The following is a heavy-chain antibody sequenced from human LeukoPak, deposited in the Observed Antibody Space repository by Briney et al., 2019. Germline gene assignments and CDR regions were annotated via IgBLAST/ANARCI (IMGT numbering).Heavy chain of an antibody. D-gene: IGHD3-10*01. J-gene: IGHJ4*02. CDR2: INHSGST. CDR1: GGSFSGYY. Sequence: PSETLSLTCAVYGGSFSGYYWSWIRQPPGKGLEWIGEINHSGSTNYNPSLKSRVTISVDTSKNQFSLKLSSVTAADTAVYYCARDRGGAYGSGSYYSHWGQGTLVTVSS. CDR3: ARDRGGAYGSGSYYSH. V-gene: IGHV4-34*01.